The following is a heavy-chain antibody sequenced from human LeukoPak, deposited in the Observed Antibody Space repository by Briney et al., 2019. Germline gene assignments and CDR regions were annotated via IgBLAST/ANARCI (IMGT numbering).Heavy chain of an antibody. CDR2: ISNNGGTT. CDR3: VIEVIHGYGDYGGYFQH. J-gene: IGHJ1*01. Sequence: GGSLRLSCSASGFTFSRFAMHWVRQAPGKGLEFVSSISNNGGTTNYAGSVKGRFTISRDNSKNTIYLQMGSLRADDTAVYYCVIEVIHGYGDYGGYFQHWGQGTVVTVTS. D-gene: IGHD4-17*01. V-gene: IGHV3-64D*09. CDR1: GFTFSRFA.